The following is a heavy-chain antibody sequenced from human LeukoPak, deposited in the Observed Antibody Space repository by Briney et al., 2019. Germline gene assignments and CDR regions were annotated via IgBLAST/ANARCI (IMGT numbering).Heavy chain of an antibody. J-gene: IGHJ5*02. CDR2: IYHSGST. V-gene: IGHV4-38-2*02. D-gene: IGHD1-20*01. Sequence: SETLSLTCTVSGYSISSAYYWGWIRQPPGKGLEWIGTIYHSGSTYYNPSLKSRVTISVDTSKNQFSLKLSSVTAADTAVYYCARESYNWNDGWFDPWGQGTLVTVSS. CDR3: ARESYNWNDGWFDP. CDR1: GYSISSAYY.